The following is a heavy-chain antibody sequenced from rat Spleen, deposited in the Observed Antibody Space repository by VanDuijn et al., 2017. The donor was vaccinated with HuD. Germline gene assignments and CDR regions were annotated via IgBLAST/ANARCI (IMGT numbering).Heavy chain of an antibody. V-gene: IGHV5-7*01. D-gene: IGHD5-1*01. CDR3: ARHSNWGFDY. J-gene: IGHJ2*01. CDR2: ISHDGDNT. Sequence: EVQLVESGGGLVRPGRSLKLSCVASGFTFSDYNMAWVRQPPTKGLEWVATISHDGDNTYYRDSLKGRFPISRDNAKSTLYLQMDSLRSEDTATYYCARHSNWGFDYWGQGVMVTVSS. CDR1: GFTFSDYN.